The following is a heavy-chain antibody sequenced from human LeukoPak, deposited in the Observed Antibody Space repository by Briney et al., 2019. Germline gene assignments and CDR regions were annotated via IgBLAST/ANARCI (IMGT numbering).Heavy chain of an antibody. Sequence: SETLSLTCTVSGGSISSGSYYWSWIRQPAGKGLEWIGRIYTSGSTNYNPSLKSRVTISVDTSKNQFSLKLSSVTAADTAVYYCARQAGGYSGYEGGSSGDAFDIWGQGTMVTVSS. CDR1: GGSISSGSYY. J-gene: IGHJ3*02. CDR2: IYTSGST. D-gene: IGHD5-12*01. V-gene: IGHV4-61*02. CDR3: ARQAGGYSGYEGGSSGDAFDI.